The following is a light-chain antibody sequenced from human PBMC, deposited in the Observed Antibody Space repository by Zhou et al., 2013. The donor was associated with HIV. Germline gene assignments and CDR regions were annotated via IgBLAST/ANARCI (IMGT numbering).Light chain of an antibody. CDR3: QQRNSWPPT. J-gene: IGKJ1*01. V-gene: IGKV3-15*01. CDR1: ENVDNK. CDR2: DAS. Sequence: MQSPVTLSVSPGERATLSCRASENVDNKLAWYQHKPGQAPRLLIYDASTRATGIPARFSGSGSGAEFTLTISSMQSEDFAVYYCQQRNSWPPTFGQGTKVEIK.